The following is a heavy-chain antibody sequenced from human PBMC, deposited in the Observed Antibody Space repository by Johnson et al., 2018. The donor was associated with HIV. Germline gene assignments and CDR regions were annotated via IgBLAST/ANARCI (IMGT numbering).Heavy chain of an antibody. J-gene: IGHJ3*02. CDR1: GFTFSSYA. D-gene: IGHD6-19*01. CDR3: ARGKKQWLDEDAFDI. V-gene: IGHV3-30-3*01. Sequence: QVQLVESGGGVVQPGRSLRLSCAASGFTFSSYAMHWVRQAPGKGLEWVAVISYDGRNQYHADSVKGRFTISRDNAKNTLYLQMNSLRAEDTAVYYCARGKKQWLDEDAFDIWGQGTMVTVSS. CDR2: ISYDGRNQ.